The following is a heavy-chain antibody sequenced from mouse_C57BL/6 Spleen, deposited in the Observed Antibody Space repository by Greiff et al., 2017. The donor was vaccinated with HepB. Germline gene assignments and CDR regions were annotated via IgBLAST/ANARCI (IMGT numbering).Heavy chain of an antibody. D-gene: IGHD2-1*01. CDR1: GYSITSGYS. CDR3: ARGSIYSYFDY. V-gene: IGHV3-6*01. Sequence: EVQLQQSGPGLVKPSQSLSLTCSVTGYSITSGYSWNWIRQFPGNKLEWMGYISYDGSNNYNPSLKNRISITRDTSKNQFFLKLNSVTTEDTATYYCARGSIYSYFDYWGQGTTLTVSS. CDR2: ISYDGSN. J-gene: IGHJ2*01.